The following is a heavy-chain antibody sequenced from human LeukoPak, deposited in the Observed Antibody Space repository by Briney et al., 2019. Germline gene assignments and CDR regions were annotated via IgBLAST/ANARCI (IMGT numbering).Heavy chain of an antibody. V-gene: IGHV3-21*01. CDR3: ARARSGSYCSGY. D-gene: IGHD1-26*01. Sequence: PGGSLRLSCAASGFTFSRYSMKWVRQAPGKGGEWVSYISSSSSYIYYADSVKGGFTISREKAKNSLYLQMNSLRAEDTAVYYCARARSGSYCSGYWGQGTLVTVSS. CDR2: ISSSSSYI. CDR1: GFTFSRYS. J-gene: IGHJ4*02.